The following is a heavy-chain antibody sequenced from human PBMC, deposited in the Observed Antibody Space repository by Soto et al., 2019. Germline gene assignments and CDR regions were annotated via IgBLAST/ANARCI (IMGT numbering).Heavy chain of an antibody. V-gene: IGHV4-39*07. J-gene: IGHJ6*03. D-gene: IGHD3-3*01. CDR3: ARVLGGLTIFGVDDEAYMAV. CDR2: IYYSGST. Sequence: SMSCALSRSSDRGGRYIWGKNRQPPGKGLEWIGSIYYSGSTYYTPSLKSRVTISVDTSKNQFSLKLSSVTAADTAVYYCARVLGGLTIFGVDDEAYMAVCGKGTTVTVSS. CDR1: RSSDRGGRYI.